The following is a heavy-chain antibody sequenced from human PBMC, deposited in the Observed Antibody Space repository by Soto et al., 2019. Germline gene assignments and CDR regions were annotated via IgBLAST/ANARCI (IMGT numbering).Heavy chain of an antibody. CDR3: ARGNAITRPQVILNAFAS. D-gene: IGHD3-10*01. Sequence: PGGSLRLSCAASGFTFSSYWLHWVRQAPGKGLVWVSRINNDGGTTSYADSVKGRFTISRDNAENTLYLQMNSLRAEDTAVYFCARGNAITRPQVILNAFASWGQGTMVTVSS. V-gene: IGHV3-74*01. CDR2: INNDGGTT. J-gene: IGHJ3*02. CDR1: GFTFSSYW.